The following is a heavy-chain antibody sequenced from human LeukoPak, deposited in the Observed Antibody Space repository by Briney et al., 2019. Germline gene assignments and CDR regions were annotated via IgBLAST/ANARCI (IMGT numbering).Heavy chain of an antibody. J-gene: IGHJ4*02. V-gene: IGHV1-2*02. D-gene: IGHD3-22*01. Sequence: ASVKVSCKGSGYSFTGYYMHWVRQAPGQGLEWMGWINPNSGGTNYAQKFQGRVTMTRDTSISTAYMELSRLRSDDTAVYYCARGQWGEYYYDSSGYYKYWGQGTLVTVSS. CDR2: INPNSGGT. CDR3: ARGQWGEYYYDSSGYYKY. CDR1: GYSFTGYY.